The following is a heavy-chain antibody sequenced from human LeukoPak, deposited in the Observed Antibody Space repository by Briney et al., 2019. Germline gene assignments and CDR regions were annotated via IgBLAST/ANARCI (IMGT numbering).Heavy chain of an antibody. J-gene: IGHJ4*02. CDR2: MNPNSGNT. Sequence: GASVKVSCKASGYTFTSYGINWVRQATGQGLEWMGWMNPNSGNTGYAQKFQGRVTMTRNTSISTAYMELSSLRSEDTAVYYCASRGIAAVGIDYWGQGTLVTVSS. CDR1: GYTFTSYG. CDR3: ASRGIAAVGIDY. V-gene: IGHV1-8*02. D-gene: IGHD6-13*01.